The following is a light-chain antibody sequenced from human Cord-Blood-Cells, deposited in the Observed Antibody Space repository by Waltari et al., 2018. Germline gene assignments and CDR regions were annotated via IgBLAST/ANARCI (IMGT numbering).Light chain of an antibody. V-gene: IGKV1-39*01. CDR1: QSISSY. CDR3: QQSYSTLRT. J-gene: IGKJ1*01. Sequence: DIQLTQSPSSLSAYVRDRLTITCRARQSISSYLNWYQQKPGKAPKLLIYAASSLQSGVPSRFSGSGSGTDFTLTISSLQPEDFATYYCQQSYSTLRTFGQGTKVEIK. CDR2: AAS.